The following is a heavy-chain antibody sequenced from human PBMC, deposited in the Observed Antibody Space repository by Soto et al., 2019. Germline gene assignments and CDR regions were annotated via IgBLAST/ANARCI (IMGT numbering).Heavy chain of an antibody. J-gene: IGHJ6*02. CDR2: IHPGDSNI. D-gene: IGHD3-10*01. CDR3: ARRGRFGVLYGMDV. Sequence: EVQLVQSGAEVKKPGESLKISCKGSGYNFDKYWIGWVRQMPGKGVEWMGIIHPGDSNIRYSPSFQGQVTISADMSISTASLQWSSLKASDTAMYYCARRGRFGVLYGMDVWGQGTTVTVSS. V-gene: IGHV5-51*03. CDR1: GYNFDKYW.